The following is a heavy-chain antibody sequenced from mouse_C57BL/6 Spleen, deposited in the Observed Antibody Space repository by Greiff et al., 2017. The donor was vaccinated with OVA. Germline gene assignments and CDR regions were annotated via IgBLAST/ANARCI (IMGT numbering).Heavy chain of an antibody. J-gene: IGHJ3*01. D-gene: IGHD2-3*01. CDR3: ARVTTP. CDR1: GYTFTDYY. Sequence: VQLQQSGPELVKPGASVKISCKASGYTFTDYYMNWVKQSHGKSLEWIGDINPNNGGTSYNQKFKGKATLTVDKSSSTAYMELRSLTSVDSAVYYCARVTTPWGQGTLVTVSA. V-gene: IGHV1-26*01. CDR2: INPNNGGT.